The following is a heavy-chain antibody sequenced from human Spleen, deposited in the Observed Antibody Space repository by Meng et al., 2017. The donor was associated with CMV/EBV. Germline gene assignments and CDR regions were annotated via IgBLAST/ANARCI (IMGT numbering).Heavy chain of an antibody. CDR3: ARWDYYDATGDIN. D-gene: IGHD3-22*01. CDR2: VSHDGSDQ. CDR1: GFIFSDYH. J-gene: IGHJ4*02. V-gene: IGHV3-30-3*01. Sequence: GESLKISCAGSGFIFSDYHMQWVRQAPGKGLEWVATVSHDGSDQYYADSVRGRFTISRDNSKNTLYLQMNSLRAEDTAVYYCARWDYYDATGDINWGQGTLVTVSS.